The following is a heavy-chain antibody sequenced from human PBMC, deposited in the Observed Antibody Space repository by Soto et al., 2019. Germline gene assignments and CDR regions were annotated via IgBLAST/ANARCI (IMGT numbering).Heavy chain of an antibody. J-gene: IGHJ4*02. CDR1: GFTFSSYA. CDR2: ISGSGGST. CDR3: ATSSINTFPFDY. Sequence: PVGSLRLSCAASGFTFSSYAMSWVRQAPGKGLEWVSAISGSGGSTYYADSVKGRFTISRDNSKNTLYLQMNSLRAEDTAVYYCATSSINTFPFDYWGQGTLVTGSS. V-gene: IGHV3-23*01. D-gene: IGHD2-2*01.